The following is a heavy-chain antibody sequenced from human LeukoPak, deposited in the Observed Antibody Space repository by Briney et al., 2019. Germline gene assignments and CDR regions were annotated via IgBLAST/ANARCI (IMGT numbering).Heavy chain of an antibody. CDR2: INSDESST. D-gene: IGHD6-13*01. CDR3: ARGIAAPGRDY. CDR1: GFTFSSYW. Sequence: GGSLRLSCAVSGFTFSSYWMHWVRQAPGKGLVWVSRINSDESSTSYADSVKGRFSISRDNAKNTLYLQMNSLRAEDTAVYYCARGIAAPGRDYWGQGTLVTVSS. J-gene: IGHJ4*02. V-gene: IGHV3-74*01.